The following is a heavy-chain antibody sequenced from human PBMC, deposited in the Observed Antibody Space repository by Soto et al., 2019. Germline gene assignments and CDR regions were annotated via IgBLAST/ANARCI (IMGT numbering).Heavy chain of an antibody. D-gene: IGHD5-18*01. CDR1: GFTFSSYA. CDR3: AREFVDTAMAYYYYYGMDV. V-gene: IGHV3-30-3*01. J-gene: IGHJ6*02. CDR2: ISYDGSNK. Sequence: TGGSLRLSCAASGFTFSSYAMHWVRQAPGKGLEWVAVISYDGSNKYYADSVKGRFTISRDNSKNTLYLQMNSLRAEDTAVYYCAREFVDTAMAYYYYYGMDVWGQGTTVTVSS.